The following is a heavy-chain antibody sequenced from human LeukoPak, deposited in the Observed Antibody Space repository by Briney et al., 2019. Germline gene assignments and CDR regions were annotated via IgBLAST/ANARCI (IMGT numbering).Heavy chain of an antibody. CDR1: GSIFTSYW. J-gene: IGHJ4*02. CDR2: IYPGDSDT. D-gene: IGHD1-26*01. V-gene: IGHV5-51*01. Sequence: GASLEISCKGSGSIFTSYWIGWGRQLPGKGLEWMGIIYPGDSDTRYSPSFQGQVTISADKSIGTAYLQWSSLKASDTAMYYCARLSGSYDIDYWGQGTLVTVSS. CDR3: ARLSGSYDIDY.